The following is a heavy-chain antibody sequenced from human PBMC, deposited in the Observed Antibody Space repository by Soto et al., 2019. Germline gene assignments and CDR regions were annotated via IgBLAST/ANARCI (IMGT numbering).Heavy chain of an antibody. Sequence: PSETLSLTCAVYGGSFSGYYGSWIRQPPGKGLEWIGEINHSGSTNYNPSLKSRVTISVGTSKNQFSLKLSSVTAADTAVYYCASPYYYDSSGGDYWGQGTLVTVSS. V-gene: IGHV4-34*01. CDR3: ASPYYYDSSGGDY. CDR1: GGSFSGYY. CDR2: INHSGST. D-gene: IGHD3-22*01. J-gene: IGHJ4*02.